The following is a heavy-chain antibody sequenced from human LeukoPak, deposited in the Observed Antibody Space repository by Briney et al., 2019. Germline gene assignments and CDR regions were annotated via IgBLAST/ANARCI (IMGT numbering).Heavy chain of an antibody. D-gene: IGHD6-19*01. V-gene: IGHV3-15*01. J-gene: IGHJ4*02. CDR2: IKSKADGETT. CDR3: ATAPGVGSGWYAEGFDY. CDR1: GFTFSNAW. Sequence: GGSLRLSCAASGFTFSNAWMSWVRQAPGKGLEWVGRIKSKADGETTDYAAPVKGRFAISRDDSKDTLYLQMNSLKTEDTAVYYCATAPGVGSGWYAEGFDYWGQGTLVTVSS.